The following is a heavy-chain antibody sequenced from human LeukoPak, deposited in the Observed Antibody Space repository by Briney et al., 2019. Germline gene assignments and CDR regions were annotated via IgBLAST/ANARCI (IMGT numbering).Heavy chain of an antibody. V-gene: IGHV3-53*01. CDR1: GFTVSSNY. J-gene: IGHJ6*03. Sequence: GGSLRLSCAASGFTVSSNYMSWVRQAPGKGLEWVSVIYSGGSTYYADSVKGRFTISRDNSKNTLYLQMNSLRAEDTAVYYCARARITMIVGDYMDVWGKGTTVTISS. CDR3: ARARITMIVGDYMDV. D-gene: IGHD3-22*01. CDR2: IYSGGST.